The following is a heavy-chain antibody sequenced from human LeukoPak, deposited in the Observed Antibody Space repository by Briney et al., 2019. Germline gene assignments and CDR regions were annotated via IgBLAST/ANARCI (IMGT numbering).Heavy chain of an antibody. D-gene: IGHD3-10*01. CDR3: AKVTYGSGTYGAFDS. J-gene: IGHJ4*02. V-gene: IGHV3-49*04. Sequence: GGSLRLSCTASGFTFGDYAMSWVRHAPGKGLEWVGFIRSKAYGGTTEYAASVKGRFTISRDDSKSIAYLQMNSLRAEDTAVYYCAKVTYGSGTYGAFDSWGQGTLVTVSS. CDR2: IRSKAYGGTT. CDR1: GFTFGDYA.